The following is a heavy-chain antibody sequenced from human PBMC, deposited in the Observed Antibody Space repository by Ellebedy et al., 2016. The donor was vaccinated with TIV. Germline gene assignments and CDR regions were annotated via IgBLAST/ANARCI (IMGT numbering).Heavy chain of an antibody. CDR2: IDWDDDK. D-gene: IGHD6-19*01. Sequence: SGPTLVKPTQTLTLPCPFSGFSLSPSRMSVSWIRQPPGKALEWLARIDWDDDKYYSTSLRTRLTTSKDSSKNQVVLTMTNMDPVDTATYYCARISSGWGFDYWGQGTLVTVSS. CDR3: ARISSGWGFDY. J-gene: IGHJ4*02. V-gene: IGHV2-70*11. CDR1: GFSLSPSRMS.